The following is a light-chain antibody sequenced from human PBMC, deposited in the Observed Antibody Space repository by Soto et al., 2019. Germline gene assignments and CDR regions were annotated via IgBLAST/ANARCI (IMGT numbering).Light chain of an antibody. CDR2: SND. Sequence: QSVLTQPSSASGSPGQRVTISCSGSSSNIGNNFVKWYQQFPGTAPKLLIYSNDQRPSGVPDRFSGSKSGTSASLAISGLQSEDEADYYCAAWDDSLNGLVFGGGTQLTVL. V-gene: IGLV1-44*01. J-gene: IGLJ2*01. CDR1: SSNIGNNF. CDR3: AAWDDSLNGLV.